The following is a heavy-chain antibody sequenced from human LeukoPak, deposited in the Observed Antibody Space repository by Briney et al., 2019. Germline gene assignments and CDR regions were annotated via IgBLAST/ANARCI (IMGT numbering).Heavy chain of an antibody. Sequence: PGGSLRLSCAASGFTFSSYAMSWVRQAPGKGLEWVSAISGSGGSTYYADSVKGRFTISRDNSKNTLYLQMNSLRAEDTAVYYCAKDLGGGGYDFFGYYFDYWGQGTLVTVSS. J-gene: IGHJ4*02. D-gene: IGHD5-12*01. CDR2: ISGSGGST. CDR3: AKDLGGGGYDFFGYYFDY. V-gene: IGHV3-23*01. CDR1: GFTFSSYA.